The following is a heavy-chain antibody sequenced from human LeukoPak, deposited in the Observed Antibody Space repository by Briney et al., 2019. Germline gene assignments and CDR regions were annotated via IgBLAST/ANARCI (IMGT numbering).Heavy chain of an antibody. Sequence: ASVNVSCKASVYMFTGYYMHWVRQAPGKGLAWMGWINHNSGGTNYAQKLQGRVTMTRDTSISTAYMYLNSLRSDDTAVYYCARGYCSGDCFTLFDYWGQGTLVTVSS. V-gene: IGHV1-2*02. CDR1: VYMFTGYY. CDR3: ARGYCSGDCFTLFDY. CDR2: INHNSGGT. D-gene: IGHD2-21*02. J-gene: IGHJ4*02.